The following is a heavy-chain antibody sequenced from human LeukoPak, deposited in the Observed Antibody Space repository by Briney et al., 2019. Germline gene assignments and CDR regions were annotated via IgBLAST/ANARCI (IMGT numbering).Heavy chain of an antibody. CDR3: ASPCSSTSCYLFDY. D-gene: IGHD2-2*01. V-gene: IGHV3-9*01. Sequence: GGSLRLSCAASGFTFDDYAMHWVRQAPGKGLEWVSGISWNSGSIGYADSVKGRFTISRDNAKNSLYLQMNSLRAEDTAVYYCASPCSSTSCYLFDYWGQGTLVTVSS. J-gene: IGHJ4*02. CDR1: GFTFDDYA. CDR2: ISWNSGSI.